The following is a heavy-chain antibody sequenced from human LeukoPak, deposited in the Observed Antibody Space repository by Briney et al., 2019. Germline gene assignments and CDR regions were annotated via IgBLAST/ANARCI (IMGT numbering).Heavy chain of an antibody. Sequence: GRSLRLSCAASGLTFSDYYMTWISQAPRKWLEWVSSISVSGTTTYSADSVRGRFTVSRDNAKNSVFLYMNSLRAEDTAVYYCAIQITMIVVVPYFDYWGQGTLVTVSS. CDR2: ISVSGTTT. CDR1: GLTFSDYY. V-gene: IGHV3-11*04. J-gene: IGHJ4*02. CDR3: AIQITMIVVVPYFDY. D-gene: IGHD3-22*01.